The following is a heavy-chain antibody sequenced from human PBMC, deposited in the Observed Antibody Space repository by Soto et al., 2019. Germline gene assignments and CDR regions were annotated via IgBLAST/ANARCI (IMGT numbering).Heavy chain of an antibody. CDR1: GFTFSSYG. CDR2: ISYDGSNK. V-gene: IGHV3-30*18. CDR3: AKGGATGGYYYYGMDV. J-gene: IGHJ6*02. D-gene: IGHD1-26*01. Sequence: SLRLSCAASGFTFSSYGMHWVRQAPGKGLEWVAVISYDGSNKYYADSVKGRFTISRDNSKNTLYLQMNSLRAEDTAVYYCAKGGATGGYYYYGMDVWGQGTTVTVSS.